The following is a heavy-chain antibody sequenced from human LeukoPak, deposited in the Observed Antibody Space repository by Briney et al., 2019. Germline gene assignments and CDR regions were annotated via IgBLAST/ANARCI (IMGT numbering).Heavy chain of an antibody. CDR2: ISSSSSTI. CDR1: GFTFSSYS. V-gene: IGHV3-48*01. J-gene: IGHJ4*02. CDR3: ARIVRSSSYYFDY. Sequence: GGSLRLSCAASGFTFSSYSMNWVRQAPGKGLEWVSYISSSSSTIYYADSVKGRFSISRDNAKNPLYQQMNSLRAEDTAVYYCARIVRSSSYYFDYWGQGTLVTVSS. D-gene: IGHD6-6*01.